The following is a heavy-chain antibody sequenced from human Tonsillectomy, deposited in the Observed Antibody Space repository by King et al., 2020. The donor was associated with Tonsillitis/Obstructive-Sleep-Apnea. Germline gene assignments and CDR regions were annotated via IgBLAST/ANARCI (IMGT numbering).Heavy chain of an antibody. D-gene: IGHD6-13*01. CDR2: ISARSGST. J-gene: IGHJ6*03. Sequence: VQSGGTLRISCAASGFTFSSSAISWVRQAPGKGLEWVSAISARSGSTYYSDSVKGRSTISRDNSKNTLYLQMNSLRADETAIYYCAKGAAADTGYYYNLYVWGKGTPVTVSS. CDR3: AKGAAADTGYYYNLYV. CDR1: GFTFSSSA. V-gene: IGHV3-23*01.